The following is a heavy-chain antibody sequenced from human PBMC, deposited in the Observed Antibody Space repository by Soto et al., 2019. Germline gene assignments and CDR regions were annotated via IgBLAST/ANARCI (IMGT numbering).Heavy chain of an antibody. CDR3: AKAGDWNYVFDF. CDR2: VNADGSST. J-gene: IGHJ4*02. Sequence: EVQLVESGGGQVHPGGSLRLSCAASGFSFTHYRIHWVRQVPGKGLEWVCRVNADGSSTNYAGFAKGRFTISRDNSKNTAYLEMNNQRVDDTALYYCAKAGDWNYVFDFWGQGTSVIVSS. V-gene: IGHV3-74*01. D-gene: IGHD1-7*01. CDR1: GFSFTHYR.